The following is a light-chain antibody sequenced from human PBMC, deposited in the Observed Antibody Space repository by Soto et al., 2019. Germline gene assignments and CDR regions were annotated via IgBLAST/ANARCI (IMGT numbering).Light chain of an antibody. CDR2: DVS. Sequence: QSVLTQPASVSGSPGQSLTISCIGTSSDVGGYNYVSWYRQHPGKAPQLMICDVSDRPSGVSNRFSGSKSGNTASLTISGLQAEDEADYYCSSYTSSSTLVFGGGTKLTVL. V-gene: IGLV2-14*03. CDR3: SSYTSSSTLV. J-gene: IGLJ2*01. CDR1: SSDVGGYNY.